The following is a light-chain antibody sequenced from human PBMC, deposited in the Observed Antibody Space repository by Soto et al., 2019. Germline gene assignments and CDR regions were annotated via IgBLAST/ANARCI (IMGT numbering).Light chain of an antibody. V-gene: IGKV3-15*01. CDR3: QQYNNWPFS. CDR1: QGVTTN. CDR2: DVS. J-gene: IGKJ5*01. Sequence: VLTQSPASLSVSPGERVTLSCRAGQGVTTNFAWYQQKSGQSPRLLIYDVSTRATGVPARFSGTGSETDFTPTISGLQSEDSAVYFCQQYNNWPFSFGQGTRRRL.